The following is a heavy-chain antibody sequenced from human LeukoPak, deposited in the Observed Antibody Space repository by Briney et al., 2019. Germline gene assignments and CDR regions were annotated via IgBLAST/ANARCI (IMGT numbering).Heavy chain of an antibody. CDR2: ISISGYTI. V-gene: IGHV3-48*03. J-gene: IGHJ6*03. CDR3: ASVTTVVEDYYYMDV. Sequence: GRSLRLSCAPAGFTFSSYEINWVRQAPGKGLEWVSYISISGYTIHYADSVKGRFTISRDNAKNSLYLQMNSLRAEDTAVYYCASVTTVVEDYYYMDVWGKGTTVTISS. D-gene: IGHD4-23*01. CDR1: GFTFSSYE.